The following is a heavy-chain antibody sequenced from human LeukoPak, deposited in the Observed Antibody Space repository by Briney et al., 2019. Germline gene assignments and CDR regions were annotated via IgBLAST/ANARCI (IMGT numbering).Heavy chain of an antibody. Sequence: GASLRLSCAASVFIFSSYCMHFVRQAPGKRLEWVAVIWYDGNYQYYADSVRGRFTISRDNSKSTLYLEMNSLRVEDTAVYYCARDVVRGLNWFDPWGQGVLVTVSS. CDR1: VFIFSSYC. J-gene: IGHJ5*02. CDR3: ARDVVRGLNWFDP. CDR2: IWYDGNYQ. V-gene: IGHV3-33*01. D-gene: IGHD3-10*01.